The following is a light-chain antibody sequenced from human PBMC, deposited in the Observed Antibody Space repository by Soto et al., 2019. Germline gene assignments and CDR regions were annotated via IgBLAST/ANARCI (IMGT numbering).Light chain of an antibody. CDR3: QTWVTGIYV. V-gene: IGLV4-69*01. CDR2: LNSDGSH. CDR1: SGHSSYA. J-gene: IGLJ1*01. Sequence: QLVLTQTPSASASLGASVKLTCTLSSGHSSYAIAWHQQQPEKGPRYLMKLNSDGSHSKGDGIPDRFSGSSSGAERYLTISSLQSEDVADYYCQTWVTGIYVFGTGTKVTVL.